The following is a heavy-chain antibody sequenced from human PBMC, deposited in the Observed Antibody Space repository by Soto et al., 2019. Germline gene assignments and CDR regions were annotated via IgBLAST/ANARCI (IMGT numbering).Heavy chain of an antibody. V-gene: IGHV4-59*08. D-gene: IGHD3-10*01. CDR2: INYDGYS. Sequence: QVQLQESGPGLVKPSETLSLTCTVSGGSITNYYCSWFRQPPGKGLEWIGYINYDGYSAYNLSLKSXVPXSMGASKTQFSLMLESVTATDTAVYYCARHGFGPLHGLVDVWGPGTTVIVSS. J-gene: IGHJ6*02. CDR3: ARHGFGPLHGLVDV. CDR1: GGSITNYY.